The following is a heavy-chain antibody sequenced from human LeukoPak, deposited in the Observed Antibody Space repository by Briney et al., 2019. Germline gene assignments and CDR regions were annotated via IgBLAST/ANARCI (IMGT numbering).Heavy chain of an antibody. CDR2: IKQDGSQK. CDR3: AKDGGLWVSAHWGDS. CDR1: GFTFSSYW. V-gene: IGHV3-7*03. Sequence: GGSLRLSCAASGFTFSSYWMSWVRQAPGKGLEWVANIKQDGSQKYYVDSVKGRFSISRDNSKNTLFLQMNSLRAEDTAVYYCAKDGGLWVSAHWGDSWGRGTLVTVSS. J-gene: IGHJ4*02. D-gene: IGHD7-27*01.